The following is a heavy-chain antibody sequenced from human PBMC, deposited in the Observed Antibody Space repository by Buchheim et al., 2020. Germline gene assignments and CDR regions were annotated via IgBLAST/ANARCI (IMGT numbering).Heavy chain of an antibody. CDR1: GGSFSGYY. Sequence: QVQLQQWGAGLLKPSETLSLTCAVYGGSFSGYYWSWIRQPPGKGLEWIGEINHSGSTNYNPSLKSRVTISVAASKNQFSRKLSYVTAADTAVYYCARRSRGYSYGYAYYYYYYMDVWGKGTT. D-gene: IGHD5-18*01. V-gene: IGHV4-34*01. J-gene: IGHJ6*03. CDR3: ARRSRGYSYGYAYYYYYYMDV. CDR2: INHSGST.